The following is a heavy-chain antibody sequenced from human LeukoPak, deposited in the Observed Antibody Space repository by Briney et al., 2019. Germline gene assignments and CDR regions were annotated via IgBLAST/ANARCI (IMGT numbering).Heavy chain of an antibody. J-gene: IGHJ3*02. CDR2: IYSGGST. D-gene: IGHD3-22*01. CDR1: GFTVSSNY. CDR3: ARTAGYDSSGYVHDAFDI. Sequence: GGSLRLSCAASGFTVSSNYMSWVRQAPGKGLGWVSVIYSGGSTYYADSVKGRFTISRDNSRNTLYLQMNSLRAEDTAVYYCARTAGYDSSGYVHDAFDIWGQGTMVTVSS. V-gene: IGHV3-53*01.